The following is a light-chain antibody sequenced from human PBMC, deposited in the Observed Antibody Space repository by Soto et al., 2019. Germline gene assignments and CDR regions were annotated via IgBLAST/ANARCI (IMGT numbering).Light chain of an antibody. CDR3: QNYNSVPYT. CDR2: AAS. V-gene: IGKV1-27*01. J-gene: IGKJ2*01. Sequence: EIQLTQSPSSLSASVGDRVTIACRASHDSNTFLAWFQQRPGKVPELLMYAASSLKSGVPSRFSGSGSGTDFTLTIDGLQHEDVATYFCQNYNSVPYTCGQGTKLEIK. CDR1: HDSNTF.